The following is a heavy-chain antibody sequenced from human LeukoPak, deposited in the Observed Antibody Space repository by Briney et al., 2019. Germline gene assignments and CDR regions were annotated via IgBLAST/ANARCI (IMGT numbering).Heavy chain of an antibody. D-gene: IGHD6-6*01. J-gene: IGHJ5*02. CDR1: GYIFTGYD. V-gene: IGHV1-2*02. CDR2: INPNSGGT. CDR3: ARGLWVAARLAFWFDP. Sequence: ASVKVSCKASGYIFTGYDMHWVRQAPGQGLEWMGWINPNSGGTNYAQKFQGRVTMTRDTSISTAYMELSRLRSDDTAVYYCARGLWVAARLAFWFDPWGQGTLVTVSS.